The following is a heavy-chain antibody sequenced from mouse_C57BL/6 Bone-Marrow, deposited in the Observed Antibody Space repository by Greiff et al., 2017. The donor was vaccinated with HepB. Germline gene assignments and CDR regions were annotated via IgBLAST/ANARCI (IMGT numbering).Heavy chain of an antibody. J-gene: IGHJ2*01. CDR1: GYTFTDYY. CDR3: ARGIDGYYPTFDY. Sequence: EVQLQQSGPELVKPGASVKISCKASGYTFTDYYMNWVKQSHGKSLEWIGDINPNNGGTSYNQKFKGKATLPVDKSSSTAYMELRSLTSEDSAVYYCARGIDGYYPTFDYWGQGTTLTVSS. CDR2: INPNNGGT. V-gene: IGHV1-26*01. D-gene: IGHD2-3*01.